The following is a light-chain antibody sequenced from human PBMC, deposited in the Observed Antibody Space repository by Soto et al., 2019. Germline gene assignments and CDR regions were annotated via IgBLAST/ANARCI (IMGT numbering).Light chain of an antibody. CDR2: ANT. CDR3: GTWDSSLSGVV. Sequence: QSVLTQPPSVSAAPGQKVTISCSGSNSNIGDNHVSWYQQFPGAAPKLLIYANTERPSGIPDRFSGSKSGTSATLGITGLQTGDEAIYYCGTWDSSLSGVVFGGGTMRTV. V-gene: IGLV1-51*01. CDR1: NSNIGDNH. J-gene: IGLJ2*01.